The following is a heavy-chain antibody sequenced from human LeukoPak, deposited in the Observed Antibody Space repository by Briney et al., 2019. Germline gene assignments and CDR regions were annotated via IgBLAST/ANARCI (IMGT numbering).Heavy chain of an antibody. CDR2: IYPGDSDT. J-gene: IGHJ5*02. V-gene: IGHV5-51*01. CDR1: GYSFTSYW. CDR3: ARVVVVPAATLNWFDP. Sequence: GESLKISCKGSGYSFTSYWIGWVRQMPGKGLEWMGIIYPGDSDTRYSPSFQGQVTISADKSISTAYLQWSSLKASDTAMYYCARVVVVPAATLNWFDPWGQGTLVTVSS. D-gene: IGHD2-2*01.